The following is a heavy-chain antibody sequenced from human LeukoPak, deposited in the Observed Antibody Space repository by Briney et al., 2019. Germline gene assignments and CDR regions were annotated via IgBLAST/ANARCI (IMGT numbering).Heavy chain of an antibody. V-gene: IGHV4-39*01. CDR2: IYYSGSS. CDR1: GGSISSSSYY. J-gene: IGHJ4*02. Sequence: SETLSLTCTVSGGSISSSSYYWGWIRQPPGKGLEWIGSIYYSGSSYYNPSLKSRVTISVDTSKNQFSLKLSSVAAADTAVYYCARGYSPDYWGQGALVTVSS. CDR3: ARGYSPDY. D-gene: IGHD5-18*01.